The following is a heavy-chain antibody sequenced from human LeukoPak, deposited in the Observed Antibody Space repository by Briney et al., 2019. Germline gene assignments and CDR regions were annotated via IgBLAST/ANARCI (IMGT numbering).Heavy chain of an antibody. CDR2: IYTSGST. V-gene: IGHV4-4*07. D-gene: IGHD6-13*01. CDR3: ARSSYSSSWSHFDY. Sequence: SETLSLTCTVSGGSISSYYWSWIRQPAGKGLEWIGRIYTSGSTNYNPSLKSRVTMSVDTSKNQFSLKLSSVTAADTAVYYCARSSYSSSWSHFDYWGQGTLVTVSS. J-gene: IGHJ4*02. CDR1: GGSISSYY.